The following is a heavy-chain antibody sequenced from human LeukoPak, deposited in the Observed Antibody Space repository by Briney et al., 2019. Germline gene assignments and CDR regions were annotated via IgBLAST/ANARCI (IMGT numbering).Heavy chain of an antibody. D-gene: IGHD6-13*01. CDR3: ARNPSSIAAAGLNFDY. V-gene: IGHV3-23*01. CDR2: ISGSGGST. Sequence: GGSLRLPCAASGFTFSSYAMSWVRQAPGKGLEWVSAISGSGGSTYYADSVKGRFTISRDNSKNTLYLQMNSLRAEDTAVYYCARNPSSIAAAGLNFDYWGQGTLVTVSS. CDR1: GFTFSSYA. J-gene: IGHJ4*02.